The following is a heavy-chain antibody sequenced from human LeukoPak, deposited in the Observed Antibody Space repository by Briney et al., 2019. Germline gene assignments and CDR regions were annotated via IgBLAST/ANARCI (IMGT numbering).Heavy chain of an antibody. D-gene: IGHD1-26*01. V-gene: IGHV3-74*01. CDR1: GFTFGNFW. J-gene: IGHJ4*02. Sequence: GGSLRLSCAASGFTFGNFWMHWLRQVPGKGLVWVSRINIDGNKVSYADSVKGRFTVSRDNAKNSLYLQMNSLRAEDTAIYYCARDNYSGSRYFDHWGQGTLVTVSS. CDR2: INIDGNKV. CDR3: ARDNYSGSRYFDH.